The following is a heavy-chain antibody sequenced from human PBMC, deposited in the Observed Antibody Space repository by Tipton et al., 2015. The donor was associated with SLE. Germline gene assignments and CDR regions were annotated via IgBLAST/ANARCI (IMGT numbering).Heavy chain of an antibody. CDR3: ATEKNDFWSGYYKAFDI. CDR1: GYTFTGYY. CDR2: INPSGGST. Sequence: QLVQSGAEVKKPGASVKVSCKASGYTFTGYYMHWVRQAPGQGLEWMGIINPSGGSTSYAQKFQGRVTITADESTSTAYMELSSLRSEDTAVYYCATEKNDFWSGYYKAFDIWGQGTMVTVSS. J-gene: IGHJ3*02. D-gene: IGHD3-3*01. V-gene: IGHV1-46*01.